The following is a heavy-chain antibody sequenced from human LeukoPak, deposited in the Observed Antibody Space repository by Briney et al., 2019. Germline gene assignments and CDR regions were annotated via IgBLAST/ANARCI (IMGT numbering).Heavy chain of an antibody. Sequence: ASVKVSCKASGYTFTSYDINWVRQATGQGLEWMGWMNPNSGNTGYAQKFQGRVTMTRNTSISTAYMELSSLRSEDTAVYYCAGTHYDYVWGSYRFNWFDPWGQGTLVTVSS. D-gene: IGHD3-16*02. CDR2: MNPNSGNT. CDR1: GYTFTSYD. J-gene: IGHJ5*02. V-gene: IGHV1-8*01. CDR3: AGTHYDYVWGSYRFNWFDP.